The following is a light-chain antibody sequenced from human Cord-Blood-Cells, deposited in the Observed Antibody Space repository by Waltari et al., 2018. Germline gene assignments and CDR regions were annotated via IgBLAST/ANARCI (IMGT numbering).Light chain of an antibody. CDR3: QQYNSYSPWT. V-gene: IGKV1-5*03. CDR1: QSISSW. Sequence: DIQMTQSPSTLSASVGDRVTITCRASQSISSWLAWYQQKPGKAPKPLIYKASSLESGLPSRFSGSGSGTEFTLTISSLQPDDFATYYCQQYNSYSPWTFGQGTKVEIK. J-gene: IGKJ1*01. CDR2: KAS.